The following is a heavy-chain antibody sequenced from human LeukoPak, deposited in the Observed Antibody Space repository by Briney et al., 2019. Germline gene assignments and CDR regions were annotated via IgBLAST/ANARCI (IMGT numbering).Heavy chain of an antibody. J-gene: IGHJ5*02. Sequence: GASVKVSCKASGYTFTGYYMHWVRQAPGQGLEWMGWINPNSGGTNYAQNFQGRVTMTRDTSISTAYMELSRLRSDDTAVYYCARVLRYTYGSGSYYMWFDPWGQGTLVTVSS. CDR1: GYTFTGYY. D-gene: IGHD3-10*01. CDR2: INPNSGGT. V-gene: IGHV1-2*02. CDR3: ARVLRYTYGSGSYYMWFDP.